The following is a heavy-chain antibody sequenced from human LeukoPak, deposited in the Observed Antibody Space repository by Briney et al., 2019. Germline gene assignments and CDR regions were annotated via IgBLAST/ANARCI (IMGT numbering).Heavy chain of an antibody. J-gene: IGHJ4*02. Sequence: SETLSLTCTVSGGSISSSSYYWGWIRQPPGKGLEWIGSIYYSGSTYYNPSLKSRVTISVDTSKNQFSLKLSSVTAADTAVYYCARGRMWAEAEKVYWGQGTLVTVSS. V-gene: IGHV4-39*07. D-gene: IGHD6-13*01. CDR1: GGSISSSSYY. CDR2: IYYSGST. CDR3: ARGRMWAEAEKVY.